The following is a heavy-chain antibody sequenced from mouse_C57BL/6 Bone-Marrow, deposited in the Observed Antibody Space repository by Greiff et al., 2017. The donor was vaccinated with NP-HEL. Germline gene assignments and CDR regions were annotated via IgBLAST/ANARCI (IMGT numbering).Heavy chain of an antibody. CDR3: VRRGWLLPFAY. Sequence: EVQGVESGGGLVQPKGSLKLSCAASGFSFNTYAMNWVRQAPGTGLEWVARIRSKSNNYATYYADSVKDRFTISRADSESMLYLQMNNLKTENAAMYYCVRRGWLLPFAYWGQGTLVTVSA. CDR1: GFSFNTYA. D-gene: IGHD2-3*01. V-gene: IGHV10-1*01. J-gene: IGHJ3*01. CDR2: IRSKSNNYAT.